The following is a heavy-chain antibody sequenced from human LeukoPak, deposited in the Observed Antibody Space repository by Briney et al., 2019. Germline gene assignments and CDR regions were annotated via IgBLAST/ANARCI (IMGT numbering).Heavy chain of an antibody. CDR1: GFTFSSYW. Sequence: GGSLRLSCAASGFTFSSYWMSWVRQAPGKGLEWVANIKQDGSEEYYVDSVKGRFTISRDNAKNSLYLQMNSLRAEDTAVYYCRATDIAVIPSATPFDYWGQGSLVTVSS. J-gene: IGHJ4*02. D-gene: IGHD2-2*01. CDR3: RATDIAVIPSATPFDY. CDR2: IKQDGSEE. V-gene: IGHV3-7*03.